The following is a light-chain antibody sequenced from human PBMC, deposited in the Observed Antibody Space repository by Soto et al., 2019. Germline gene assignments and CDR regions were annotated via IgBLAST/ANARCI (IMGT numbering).Light chain of an antibody. V-gene: IGKV1-5*01. J-gene: IGKJ1*01. CDR1: ESMSNC. Sequence: DIQMTQSPSTLSASVGDRVTITWRASESMSNCLAWYQQKPGKAPKLLISGASSLQSGVPSRFSGSGSGTEFTLIISGLQPDDSATYYCQQYTNTNNPWMFGQGTKVDIK. CDR2: GAS. CDR3: QQYTNTNNPWM.